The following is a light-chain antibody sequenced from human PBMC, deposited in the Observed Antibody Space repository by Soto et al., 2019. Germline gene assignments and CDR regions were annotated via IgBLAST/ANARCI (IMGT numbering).Light chain of an antibody. CDR3: GTWDYSLSAVV. CDR1: NSNVGNNF. CDR2: DTN. V-gene: IGLV1-51*01. J-gene: IGLJ2*01. Sequence: QSVLTQPPSVSAPPGQKSTISCSGSNSNVGNNFVSWYQHLPGTAPKLLIYDTNKRPSGIPDRFSGSKSGTSATLGITGLQTGDEADYFCGTWDYSLSAVVFGGGTKLTVL.